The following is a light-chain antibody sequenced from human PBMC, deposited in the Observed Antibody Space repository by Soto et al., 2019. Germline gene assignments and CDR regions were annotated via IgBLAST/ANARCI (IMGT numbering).Light chain of an antibody. CDR2: DVD. Sequence: QSALTQPASVSGSPGQSITISCTGTSSDIGAYDYVSWYQQHPGRVPKLMIYDVDLRPSGVSIRFSGSKSGNTASLTISGLQAEDEADYYCSSYTSTNKVVFGGGTKLTVL. CDR1: SSDIGAYDY. CDR3: SSYTSTNKVV. J-gene: IGLJ2*01. V-gene: IGLV2-14*03.